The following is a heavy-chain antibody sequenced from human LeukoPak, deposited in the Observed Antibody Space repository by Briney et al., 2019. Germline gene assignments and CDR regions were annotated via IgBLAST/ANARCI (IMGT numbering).Heavy chain of an antibody. Sequence: GGSLRLSCVASGFTFSGYNMNWVRQVPGKGLEWVSAISGSGGSTYYADSVKGRFTISRDNSKNTLYLQMNSLRAEDTAVYYCAKDSRSSYYSSGCGYWGQGTLVTVSS. CDR3: AKDSRSSYYSSGCGY. D-gene: IGHD6-19*01. J-gene: IGHJ4*02. CDR1: GFTFSGYN. CDR2: ISGSGGST. V-gene: IGHV3-23*01.